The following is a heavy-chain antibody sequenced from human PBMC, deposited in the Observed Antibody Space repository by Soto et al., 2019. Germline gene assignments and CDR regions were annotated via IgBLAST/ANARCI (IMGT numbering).Heavy chain of an antibody. CDR3: AKAQLESTVTRYYCYGMDV. V-gene: IGHV3-23*01. CDR1: GFPFSSYA. J-gene: IGHJ6*02. D-gene: IGHD4-17*01. Sequence: EVQLLESGGGLVQPGGSLRLSCAASGFPFSSYAMSWVRQAPGKGLEWVSAISGSGGSTYYADSVKGRFTISRDNSKNTLDLQMNSLRAEDTAVYYCAKAQLESTVTRYYCYGMDVWGQGTTVTASS. CDR2: ISGSGGST.